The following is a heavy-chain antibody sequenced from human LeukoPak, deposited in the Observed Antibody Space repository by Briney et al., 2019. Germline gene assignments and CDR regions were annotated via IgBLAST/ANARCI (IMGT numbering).Heavy chain of an antibody. J-gene: IGHJ3*02. Sequence: SETLSLTCTVSGGSISSHNYYWSWIRQPPGKGLEWIGYISYSGTTYYNPSLKSRVTISGDMSTNQFSLKLSSVTAADMAVYYCAKTEAPYYYGSGSYAFDIWGQGTMVTVSS. CDR1: GGSISSHNYY. V-gene: IGHV4-30-4*08. CDR3: AKTEAPYYYGSGSYAFDI. CDR2: ISYSGTT. D-gene: IGHD3-10*01.